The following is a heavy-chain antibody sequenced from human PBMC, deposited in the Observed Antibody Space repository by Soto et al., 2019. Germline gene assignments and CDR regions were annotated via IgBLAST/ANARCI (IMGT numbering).Heavy chain of an antibody. CDR2: ISYDGSNK. CDR3: ARDGHIVATIANFDY. CDR1: GFTFSSYA. D-gene: IGHD5-12*01. J-gene: IGHJ4*02. Sequence: GGSLRLSCAASGFTFSSYAMHWVRQAPGKGLEWVAVISYDGSNKYYADSVKGRFTISRDNSKNTLYLQMNSLRAEDTAVYYCARDGHIVATIANFDYWGQGTLVTVSS. V-gene: IGHV3-30-3*01.